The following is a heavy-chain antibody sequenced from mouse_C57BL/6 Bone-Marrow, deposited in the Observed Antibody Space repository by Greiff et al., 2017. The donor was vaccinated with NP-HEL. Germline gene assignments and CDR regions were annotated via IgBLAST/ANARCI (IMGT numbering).Heavy chain of an antibody. V-gene: IGHV1-63*01. D-gene: IGHD1-1*01. J-gene: IGHJ4*01. Sequence: VQLQQSGAELVRPGTSVKMSCKASGYTFTNYWIGWAKQRPGHGLEWIGDIYPGGGYTNYNEKFKGKATLTADKSSSTAYMQFSSLTSEDSAIYYCARGGSSPYYYAMDYWGQGTSVTVSS. CDR2: IYPGGGYT. CDR1: GYTFTNYW. CDR3: ARGGSSPYYYAMDY.